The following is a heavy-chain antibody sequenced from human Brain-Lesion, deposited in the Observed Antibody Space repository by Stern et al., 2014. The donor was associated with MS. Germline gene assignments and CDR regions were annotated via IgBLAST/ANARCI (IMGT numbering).Heavy chain of an antibody. CDR2: IYYSGFT. CDR1: GGSISSSTYY. Sequence: VQLVELGPGLVKPSETLSLTCTVSGGSISSSTYYWAWIRQPPGKGLGWVGNIYYSGFTYYNPSLQRRLTTLAHMSKNQFALKLSSVTAADTAIYYCARHDSVPRPSQLYSARDRGPGYFDYWGQGTLVTVSS. CDR3: ARHDSVPRPSQLYSARDRGPGYFDY. J-gene: IGHJ4*02. V-gene: IGHV4-39*01. D-gene: IGHD1-26*01.